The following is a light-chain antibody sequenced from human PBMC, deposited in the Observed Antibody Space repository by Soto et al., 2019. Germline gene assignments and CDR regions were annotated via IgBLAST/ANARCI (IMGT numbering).Light chain of an antibody. CDR1: QGIRSD. Sequence: AIQMTPSPSSLSASVGDRVTITCRASQGIRSDLGWFQQKPGKAPKILIYAASSLQRGVPSRFSGSGSGTDFNVTITSRQPEDFATSYCLQDANYPRAFGGGNKVEI. CDR3: LQDANYPRA. J-gene: IGKJ4*01. V-gene: IGKV1-6*01. CDR2: AAS.